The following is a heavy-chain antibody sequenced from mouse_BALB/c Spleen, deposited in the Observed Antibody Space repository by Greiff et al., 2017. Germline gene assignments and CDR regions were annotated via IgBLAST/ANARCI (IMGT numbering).Heavy chain of an antibody. CDR2: ISSGGST. J-gene: IGHJ2*01. D-gene: IGHD2-2*01. Sequence: EVMLVESGGGLVKPGGSLKLSCAASGFTFSSYAMSWVRQTPEKRLEWVASISSGGSTYYPDSVKGRFTISRDNARNILYLQMSSLRSEDTAMYYCASGGGYDYWGQGTTLTVSA. CDR1: GFTFSSYA. CDR3: ASGGGYDY. V-gene: IGHV5-6-5*01.